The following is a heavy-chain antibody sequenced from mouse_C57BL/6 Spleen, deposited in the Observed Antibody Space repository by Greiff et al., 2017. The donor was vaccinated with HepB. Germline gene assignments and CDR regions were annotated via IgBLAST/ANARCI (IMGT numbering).Heavy chain of an antibody. CDR3: ARAGGYYYGSSPYFDY. D-gene: IGHD1-1*01. V-gene: IGHV1-69*01. CDR1: GYTFTSYW. Sequence: VQLQQPGAELVMPGASVKLSCKASGYTFTSYWMHWVKQRPGQGLEWIGEIDPSDSYTNYNQKFKGKSTLTVDKSSSTAYMKLSSLTSEDSAVYYCARAGGYYYGSSPYFDYWGQGTTLTVSS. J-gene: IGHJ2*01. CDR2: IDPSDSYT.